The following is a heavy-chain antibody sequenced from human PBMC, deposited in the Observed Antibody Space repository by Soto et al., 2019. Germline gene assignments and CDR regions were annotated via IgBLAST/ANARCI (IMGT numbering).Heavy chain of an antibody. Sequence: PSETLSLTCAVPGGPITSGGSSWSWIRWPPGKGLEWIGYIYHSGGTYYNPSLKSRVTLSIDRTKKQFSLKLKSVTAADTSVYYCSRTMTTSGWFDPWGQGTLVTVST. V-gene: IGHV4-30-2*01. J-gene: IGHJ5*02. CDR1: GGPITSGGSS. D-gene: IGHD4-17*01. CDR2: IYHSGGT. CDR3: SRTMTTSGWFDP.